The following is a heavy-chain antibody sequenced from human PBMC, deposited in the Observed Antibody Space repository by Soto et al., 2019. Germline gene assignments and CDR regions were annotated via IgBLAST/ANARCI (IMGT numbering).Heavy chain of an antibody. CDR1: GGSISGSSFY. Sequence: PSETLSLTCAVSGGSISGSSFYWGWIRQPPGRGLEWIGSILYSGSTYYNPSLKGRATISIDTSKNQFSLKLTSVIAADTAVYFGATATFVDTYRFDVWGQGALVTVSS. D-gene: IGHD5-18*01. V-gene: IGHV4-39*01. CDR3: ATATFVDTYRFDV. J-gene: IGHJ4*02. CDR2: ILYSGST.